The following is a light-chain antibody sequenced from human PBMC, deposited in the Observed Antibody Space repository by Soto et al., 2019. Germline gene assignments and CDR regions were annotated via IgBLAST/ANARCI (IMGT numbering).Light chain of an antibody. CDR1: SSDVGYYNY. J-gene: IGLJ1*01. Sequence: QSVLTQPRSVSGSPGQSVTISCTGTSSDVGYYNYVSWYQQHPGTAPKLVIYDVTMRPSGVTDRFSGSKSGNTASLTISGLQAEDEADYYCCSYAGTYTFYVFGTGTKVTVL. CDR2: DVT. CDR3: CSYAGTYTFYV. V-gene: IGLV2-11*01.